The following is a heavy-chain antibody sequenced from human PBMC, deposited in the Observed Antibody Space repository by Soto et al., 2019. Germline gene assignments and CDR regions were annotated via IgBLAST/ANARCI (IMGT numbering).Heavy chain of an antibody. CDR3: SREGRINKSDLDY. CDR1: GASISSDGYY. Sequence: VQLQESGPRLVKPSQTLSLTCTVSGASISSDGYYWSWIRHHPGKGLEWIGYIFYSGTIYYNPSLKSRVTIPVDSSKKQFSLRLTSVTAADTAVYYCSREGRINKSDLDYWGQGTLVTVSS. V-gene: IGHV4-31*03. CDR2: IFYSGTI. J-gene: IGHJ4*02.